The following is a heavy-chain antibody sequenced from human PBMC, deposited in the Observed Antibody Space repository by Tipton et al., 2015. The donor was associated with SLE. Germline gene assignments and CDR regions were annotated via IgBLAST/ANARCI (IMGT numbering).Heavy chain of an antibody. V-gene: IGHV4-59*01. CDR2: MYNTVSA. Sequence: TLSLACTVSGDSISDYYWNWIRQSPGKGLEWIAFMYNTVSANYNPSFKSRVTMSPDTSKNQFSLKLTSVTAADTAVYYCARARVNCRSERYPDSFDIWGPGTMVTVSS. CDR3: ARARVNCRSERYPDSFDI. CDR1: GDSISDYY. D-gene: IGHD3-3*01. J-gene: IGHJ3*02.